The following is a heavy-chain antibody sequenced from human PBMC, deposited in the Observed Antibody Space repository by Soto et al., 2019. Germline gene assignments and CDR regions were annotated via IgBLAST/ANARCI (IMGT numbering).Heavy chain of an antibody. V-gene: IGHV1-18*01. J-gene: IGHJ5*02. D-gene: IGHD6-13*01. CDR2: ISAYNGNT. CDR3: ARESSSSWYSGFDP. Sequence: GASVKVSCKASGYTFTSYGISWVRQAPGQGLEWMGWISAYNGNTNYAQKLQGRATMTTDTSTSTAYMELRSLRSDDTAVYYRARESSSSWYSGFDPWGQGTLVTVSS. CDR1: GYTFTSYG.